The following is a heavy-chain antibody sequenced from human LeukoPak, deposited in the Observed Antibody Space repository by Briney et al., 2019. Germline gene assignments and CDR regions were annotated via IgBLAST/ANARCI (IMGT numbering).Heavy chain of an antibody. CDR1: GFTFSSYA. J-gene: IGHJ4*02. V-gene: IGHV3-30-3*01. D-gene: IGHD3-16*02. CDR2: ISYDGSNK. Sequence: PGRSLRLSCAASGFTFSSYAMHWVRQAPGKGLEWVAVISYDGSNKYYADSVKGRFTTSRDNSKNTLYLQMNSLRAEDTAVYYCARDDDYVWGSYRLNYWGQGTLVTVSS. CDR3: ARDDDYVWGSYRLNY.